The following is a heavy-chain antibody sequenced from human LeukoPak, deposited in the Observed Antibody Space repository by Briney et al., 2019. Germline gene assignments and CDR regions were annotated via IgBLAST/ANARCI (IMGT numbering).Heavy chain of an antibody. CDR1: GFTFSSYA. D-gene: IGHD5-18*01. V-gene: IGHV3-23*01. Sequence: GGSLRLSCAASGFTFSSYARSWVRQAPGKGLEWVSAISGSGGSTYYADSVKGRFTISRDNSKNTLYLQMNSLRAEDTAVYYCAKEQTWIQLWLHDYWGQGTLVTVSS. J-gene: IGHJ4*02. CDR2: ISGSGGST. CDR3: AKEQTWIQLWLHDY.